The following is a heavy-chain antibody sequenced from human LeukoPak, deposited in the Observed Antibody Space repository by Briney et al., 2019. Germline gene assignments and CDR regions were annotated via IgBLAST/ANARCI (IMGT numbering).Heavy chain of an antibody. CDR1: GYTFTSYD. J-gene: IGHJ6*03. Sequence: ASVKVSCKASGYTFTSYDINWVRQATGQGLEWMGWMNPNSGNTGYAQKFQGRVTMTRNTSISTAYMELSSLRSEDTAVYYCARGALYSSSSSLYYYYMDVWGKGTTVTVSS. V-gene: IGHV1-8*01. D-gene: IGHD6-6*01. CDR2: MNPNSGNT. CDR3: ARGALYSSSSSLYYYYMDV.